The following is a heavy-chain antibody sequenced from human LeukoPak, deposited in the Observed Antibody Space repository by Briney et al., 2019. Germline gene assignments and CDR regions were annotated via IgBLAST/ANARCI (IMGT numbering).Heavy chain of an antibody. V-gene: IGHV4-4*07. CDR3: ARDSVHYYDSSGYSYYFDY. J-gene: IGHJ4*02. CDR1: GGSISSYY. CDR2: IYTSGST. Sequence: SETLSLTCTVSGGSISSYYWSWIRQPAGKGLEWIGRIYTSGSTNYNPSLKSRVTISVDKSKNQFSLKLSSVTAAGTAVYYCARDSVHYYDSSGYSYYFDYWGQGTLVTVSS. D-gene: IGHD3-22*01.